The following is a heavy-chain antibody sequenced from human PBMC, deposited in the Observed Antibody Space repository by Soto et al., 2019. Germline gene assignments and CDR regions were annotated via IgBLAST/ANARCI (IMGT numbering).Heavy chain of an antibody. CDR3: TRAPTVTTGGFWFDP. CDR1: GFTFGDYA. D-gene: IGHD4-4*01. J-gene: IGHJ5*02. V-gene: IGHV3-49*03. CDR2: IRSKAYGGTT. Sequence: GGSLRLSCTASGFTFGDYAMIWFRQAPGKGLEWVGFIRSKAYGGTTEYAASVKGRFTISRDDSKSIAYLQMNSLKTEDTAVYYCTRAPTVTTGGFWFDPWGQGTLVTVSS.